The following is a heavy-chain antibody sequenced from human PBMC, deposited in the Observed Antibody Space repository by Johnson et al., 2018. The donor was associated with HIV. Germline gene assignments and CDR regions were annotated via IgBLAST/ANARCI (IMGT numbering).Heavy chain of an antibody. V-gene: IGHV3-30*04. CDR3: STNSGTPKYISTWRDSFDM. CDR1: GFTFSSYA. J-gene: IGHJ3*02. CDR2: ISYDGSNK. Sequence: QVQLVESGGGVVQPGRSLRLSCAASGFTFSSYAMHWVRQAPGKGLEWVAVISYDGSNKYYADYVKGRFTISRADSKNTLYLQMNSLKIEDTAVYYCSTNSGTPKYISTWRDSFDMWGQGTMVTVSS. D-gene: IGHD6-13*01.